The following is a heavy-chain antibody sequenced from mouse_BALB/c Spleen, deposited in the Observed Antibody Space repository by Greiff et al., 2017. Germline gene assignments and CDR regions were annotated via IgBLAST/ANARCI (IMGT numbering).Heavy chain of an antibody. CDR2: IDPENGDT. CDR1: GFNIKDYY. J-gene: IGHJ4*01. CDR3: KRGYAMDY. Sequence: VQLQQSGAELVRSGASVKLSCTASGFNIKDYYMHWVKQRPEQGLEWIGWIDPENGDTEYAPKFQGKATMAADTSSNTAYLQLSSLTSEDTAVYDCKRGYAMDYWGQGTSVTVSS. V-gene: IGHV14-4*02.